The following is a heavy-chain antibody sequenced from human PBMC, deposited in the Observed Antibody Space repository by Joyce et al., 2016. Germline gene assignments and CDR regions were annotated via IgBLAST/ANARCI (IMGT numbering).Heavy chain of an antibody. CDR1: GGPFRGFF. Sequence: QVQLQQWGAGLLKRSETQSLTCAVSGGPFRGFFWTWVRQPPGKGLEWIGDINNCVVPNCDPSLTTPVTFSVHTSKNQFSLELTSFSAADTAVCYCARSQWLAPLMYWGQGTPVTVSS. CDR2: INNCVVP. CDR3: ARSQWLAPLMY. V-gene: IGHV4-34*01. D-gene: IGHD6-19*01. J-gene: IGHJ4*02.